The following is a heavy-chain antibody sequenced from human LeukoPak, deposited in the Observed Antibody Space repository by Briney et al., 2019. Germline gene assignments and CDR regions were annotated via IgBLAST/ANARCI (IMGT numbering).Heavy chain of an antibody. Sequence: GASVKVSCKASGGTFISYAISWVRQAPGQGLEWMGGIIPIFGTANYAQKFQGRVTITADKSTSTAYMELSSLRSEDTAVYDCARDIPGYSYYYGMDVWGQGTTVTVSS. D-gene: IGHD2-15*01. V-gene: IGHV1-69*06. J-gene: IGHJ6*02. CDR3: ARDIPGYSYYYGMDV. CDR2: IIPIFGTA. CDR1: GGTFISYA.